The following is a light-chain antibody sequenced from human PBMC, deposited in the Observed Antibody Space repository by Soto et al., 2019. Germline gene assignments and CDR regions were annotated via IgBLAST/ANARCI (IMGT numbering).Light chain of an antibody. Sequence: QSALTQPASVSGSPGQSITISCTGTTSDVGAYNFVSWYQDHPAKAPNLIFYDLFMPPSEVYKRSSGSTSGTAASLTISGLQAEDEADYSCVSYTARSTLVFGGGTKLTVL. J-gene: IGLJ2*01. V-gene: IGLV2-14*01. CDR2: DLF. CDR1: TSDVGAYNF. CDR3: VSYTARSTLV.